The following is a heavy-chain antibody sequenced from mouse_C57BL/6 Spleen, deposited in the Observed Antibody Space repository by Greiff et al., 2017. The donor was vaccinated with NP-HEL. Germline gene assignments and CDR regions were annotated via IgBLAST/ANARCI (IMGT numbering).Heavy chain of an antibody. CDR3: ARSITTVVATPFDY. J-gene: IGHJ2*01. V-gene: IGHV1-53*01. CDR2: INPSNGGT. Sequence: QVQLQQPGTELVKPGASVKLSCKASGYTFTSYWMHWVKQRPGQGLEWIGNINPSNGGTNYDEKFKSKATLTVDKSSSTAYMQLSSLTSEDSAVYYCARSITTVVATPFDYWGQGTTLTVSS. D-gene: IGHD1-1*01. CDR1: GYTFTSYW.